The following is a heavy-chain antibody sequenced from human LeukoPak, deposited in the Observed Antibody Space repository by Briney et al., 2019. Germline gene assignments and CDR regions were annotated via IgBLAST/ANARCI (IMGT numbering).Heavy chain of an antibody. Sequence: GVSLRLSCAASGFTFEDYAMHWVRHAPGKGLEWVSLITLDGGRTYYADSVRGRFTISRDNSKNSLYLQMNSLRSDDTALYYCAKDGGNPSYYYYYMDVWGKGTTVTVSS. CDR3: AKDGGNPSYYYYYMDV. J-gene: IGHJ6*03. V-gene: IGHV3-43*01. D-gene: IGHD4-23*01. CDR1: GFTFEDYA. CDR2: ITLDGGRT.